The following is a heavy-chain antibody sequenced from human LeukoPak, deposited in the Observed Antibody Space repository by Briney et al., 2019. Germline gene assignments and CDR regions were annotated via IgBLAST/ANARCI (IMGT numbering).Heavy chain of an antibody. CDR2: ISGSGGST. V-gene: IGHV3-23*01. Sequence: PGGSLRLSCEASGFTFRSYAMSWVRQAPGKGLEWVSSISGSGGSTYYADSVKGRLTISRDNSKNTLYLQMNSLRAEDTAVYYCAKDPDYYYYYMDVWGKGTTVTVSS. CDR3: AKDPDYYYYYMDV. CDR1: GFTFRSYA. J-gene: IGHJ6*03.